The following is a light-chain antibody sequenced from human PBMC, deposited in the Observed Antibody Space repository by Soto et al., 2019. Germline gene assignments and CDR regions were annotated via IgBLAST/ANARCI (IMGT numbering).Light chain of an antibody. V-gene: IGKV3-11*01. CDR1: QSVSSY. J-gene: IGKJ1*01. CDR3: QQRSNWPPST. Sequence: EIVLTQSPATLSLSPGERATLSCRASQSVSSYLAWYQQKPGQAPRLLIYDASNRATGIPARFSGSGSGTAFTLTISSLEPEDFAVYYCQQRSNWPPSTFGQGTKGEIQ. CDR2: DAS.